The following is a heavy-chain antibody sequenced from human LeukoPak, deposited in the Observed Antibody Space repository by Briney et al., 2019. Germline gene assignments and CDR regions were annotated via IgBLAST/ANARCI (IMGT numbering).Heavy chain of an antibody. D-gene: IGHD2-15*01. CDR2: ATNDGVTK. Sequence: QPGGSLRLSCAASGFTFSTYGMHWVRQAPGRGLEWVAVATNDGVTKNYADSVKGRFTISRDNSKNTLYLQMNSLRAEDTALYYCARQYCSGGDCYFFDWGQGTLVTVSS. CDR3: ARQYCSGGDCYFFD. V-gene: IGHV3-33*08. J-gene: IGHJ4*02. CDR1: GFTFSTYG.